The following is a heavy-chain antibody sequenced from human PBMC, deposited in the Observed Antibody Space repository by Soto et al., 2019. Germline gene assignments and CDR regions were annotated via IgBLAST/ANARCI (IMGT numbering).Heavy chain of an antibody. V-gene: IGHV4-59*01. CDR2: IYYSGST. D-gene: IGHD3-10*01. J-gene: IGHJ6*02. CDR3: ARDRWFGDYYYYGMDV. CDR1: GGSISSYY. Sequence: SETLSLTCTVSGGSISSYYWSWIRQPPGKGLEWIGYIYYSGSTNYNPSLKSRVTISVDTSKNQFSLKLSSVTAADTAVYYCARDRWFGDYYYYGMDVWGQGTTVTVSS.